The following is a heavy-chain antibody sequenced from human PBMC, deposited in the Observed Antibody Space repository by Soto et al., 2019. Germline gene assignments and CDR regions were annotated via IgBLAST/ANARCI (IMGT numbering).Heavy chain of an antibody. V-gene: IGHV1-8*01. CDR3: ARERSSGAFDI. CDR2: MNPNSANT. J-gene: IGHJ3*02. Sequence: QVQLVQSGAEVKKPGASVKVSCKTSGYTFTSYDINWVRQATEQGLEWMGWMNPNSANTAYAQKFQGRVTMTRNTSIITAYMELSSLRSEDTAVYYCARERSSGAFDIWGQGTMVTVSS. CDR1: GYTFTSYD. D-gene: IGHD1-26*01.